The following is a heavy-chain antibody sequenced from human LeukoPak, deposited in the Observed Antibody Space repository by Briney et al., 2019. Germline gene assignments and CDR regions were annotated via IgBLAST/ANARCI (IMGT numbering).Heavy chain of an antibody. CDR3: AAYSYGSWANDY. CDR2: IYSGGST. CDR1: GFTVSSNY. V-gene: IGHV3-53*01. D-gene: IGHD5-18*01. Sequence: GGSLRLSCAAAGFTVSSNYMSWVRQAPGKGLEWVSVIYSGGSTYYADSVKGRFTISRDNSKNTLYLQMNSLRAEDTAVYYCAAYSYGSWANDYWGQGTLVTVSS. J-gene: IGHJ4*02.